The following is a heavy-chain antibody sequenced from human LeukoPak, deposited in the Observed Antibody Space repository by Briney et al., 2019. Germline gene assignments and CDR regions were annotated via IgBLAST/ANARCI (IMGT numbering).Heavy chain of an antibody. CDR3: ARLTYYYDSSGLDY. CDR2: IYYSGST. V-gene: IGHV4-59*08. CDR1: GGSISSYY. Sequence: SETLSLTCTVSGGSISSYYWSWIRQPPGKGLGWIGYIYYSGSTNYNPSLKSRVTISVDTSKNQFSLKLSSVTAADTAVYYCARLTYYYDSSGLDYWGQGTLVTVSS. D-gene: IGHD3-22*01. J-gene: IGHJ4*02.